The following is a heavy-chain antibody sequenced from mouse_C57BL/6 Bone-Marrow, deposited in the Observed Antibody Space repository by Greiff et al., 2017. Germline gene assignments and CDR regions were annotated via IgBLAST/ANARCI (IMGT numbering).Heavy chain of an antibody. V-gene: IGHV1-54*01. J-gene: IGHJ1*03. CDR2: INPGSGGT. Sequence: VQLVESGAELVRPGTSVKVSCKASGYAFTNYLIEWVKQRPGQGLEWIGVINPGSGGTNYNEKFKGKATLTADKSSSTAYMQLSSLTSEDSAVYFCARSPYESYWYFDVWGTGTTVTVSS. D-gene: IGHD2-3*01. CDR3: ARSPYESYWYFDV. CDR1: GYAFTNYL.